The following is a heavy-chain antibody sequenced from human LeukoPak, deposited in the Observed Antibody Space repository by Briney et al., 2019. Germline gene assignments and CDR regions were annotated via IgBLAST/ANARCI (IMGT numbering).Heavy chain of an antibody. Sequence: GGSLRLSCAASGFTFSSYGMHWVRQAPGKGLEWVAVIWYDGSNKYYADSVKGRFTISRDNSKNTLYLQMNSLRAEDTAVYYCARAWVTTEYYFDYWGQGTLVTDSS. CDR1: GFTFSSYG. CDR3: ARAWVTTEYYFDY. CDR2: IWYDGSNK. D-gene: IGHD4-17*01. V-gene: IGHV3-33*01. J-gene: IGHJ4*02.